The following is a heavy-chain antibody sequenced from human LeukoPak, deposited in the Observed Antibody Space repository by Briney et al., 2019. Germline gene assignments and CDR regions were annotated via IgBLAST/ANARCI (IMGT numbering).Heavy chain of an antibody. CDR2: VPHSGSA. CDR1: GGSISSPTYS. V-gene: IGHV4-39*01. CDR3: ARRSTKENGFDF. Sequence: SETLSLTCTVSGGSISSPTYSWAWIRQPPGKGLEWLGSVPHSGSAYYNPSLGSRVTISLDTSKNQFSLKLTSVTAADTAVYYCARRSTKENGFDFWGQGTLVTVSS. D-gene: IGHD1-1*01. J-gene: IGHJ4*02.